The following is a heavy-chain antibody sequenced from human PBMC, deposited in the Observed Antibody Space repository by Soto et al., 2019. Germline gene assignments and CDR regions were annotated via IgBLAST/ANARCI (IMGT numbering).Heavy chain of an antibody. CDR2: ISGSGGST. J-gene: IGHJ4*02. Sequence: XGALRLSFAASGFTFSSYAMSWVRQAPGKGLDWVSAISGSGGSTYYADSVKGRFTISRDNSKNTVYLQMNSLRAEDTAVYYCAKPGSYASSGYYPYFDYWGQGALVTVPS. CDR1: GFTFSSYA. V-gene: IGHV3-23*01. CDR3: AKPGSYASSGYYPYFDY. D-gene: IGHD3-22*01.